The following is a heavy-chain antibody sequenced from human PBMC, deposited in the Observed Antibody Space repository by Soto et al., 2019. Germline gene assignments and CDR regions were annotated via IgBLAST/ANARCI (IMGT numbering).Heavy chain of an antibody. CDR2: INHSGST. D-gene: IGHD2-21*02. V-gene: IGHV4-34*01. J-gene: IGHJ4*02. Sequence: PSETLSLTCTVSGGSFSDHYWSWLRQPPGKGLEWIGEINHSGSTKYTPALESRVTVLVATSKIEFSLKMSSVTAADAAVYYCAYCGGDCYTAFDYWGQGTLVTVSS. CDR1: GGSFSDHY. CDR3: AYCGGDCYTAFDY.